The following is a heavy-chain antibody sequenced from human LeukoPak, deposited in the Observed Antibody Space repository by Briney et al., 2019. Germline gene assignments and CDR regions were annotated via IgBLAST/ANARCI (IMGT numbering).Heavy chain of an antibody. D-gene: IGHD4-17*01. Sequence: GGSLRLSCAASGFTFSDYYMTWIRQAPGKGLEWVSYISSSSSDTDYADSVKGRFSISRDNAKNSLYLQMNSLRAEDTAVYYCAREGGLRLTTRYFDYWGQGTLVTVSS. J-gene: IGHJ4*02. CDR3: AREGGLRLTTRYFDY. CDR2: ISSSSSDT. CDR1: GFTFSDYY. V-gene: IGHV3-11*06.